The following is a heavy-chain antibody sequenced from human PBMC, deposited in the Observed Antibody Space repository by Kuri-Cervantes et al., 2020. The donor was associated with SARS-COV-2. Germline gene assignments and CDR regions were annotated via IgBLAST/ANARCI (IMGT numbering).Heavy chain of an antibody. CDR3: ARDSSLVLFDY. Sequence: GESLKIPCAASGFTFSSYAMHWVRQAPGKGLEWVAVISYDGSNKYYADSVKGRFTISRDNSKNTLYLQMNSLRAEDTAVYYCARDSSLVLFDYWGQGTLVTVSS. V-gene: IGHV3-30*04. CDR2: ISYDGSNK. J-gene: IGHJ4*02. CDR1: GFTFSSYA. D-gene: IGHD4/OR15-4a*01.